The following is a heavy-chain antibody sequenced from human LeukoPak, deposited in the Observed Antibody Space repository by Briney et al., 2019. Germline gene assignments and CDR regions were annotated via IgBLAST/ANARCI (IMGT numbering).Heavy chain of an antibody. J-gene: IGHJ4*02. Sequence: SETLSLTCTVSGASISSGGYYWSWIRQQPGKGLEWIGYSHYSGTTYYNTSLKSRVAISVDTSKNQFSLKLSSVTAADTAVYYCARRRITIFGVVNSAFDYWGQGTLVTVSS. CDR3: ARRRITIFGVVNSAFDY. V-gene: IGHV4-31*03. CDR1: GASISSGGYY. D-gene: IGHD3-3*01. CDR2: SHYSGTT.